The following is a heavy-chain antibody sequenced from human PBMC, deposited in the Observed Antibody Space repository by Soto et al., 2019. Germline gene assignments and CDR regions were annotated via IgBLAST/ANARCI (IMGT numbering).Heavy chain of an antibody. D-gene: IGHD4-17*01. V-gene: IGHV4-59*01. Sequence: QVQLQESGPGLVKPSGTLSLSCTVSGGSISSYYWSWIRQPPGKGLEWIGYIYYSGSTNYNPSLKSRVTISVDTSKNQFSLKLSSVTAADTAVYYCARDDFYGDSPYGMDVWGQGTTVTVS. J-gene: IGHJ6*02. CDR3: ARDDFYGDSPYGMDV. CDR1: GGSISSYY. CDR2: IYYSGST.